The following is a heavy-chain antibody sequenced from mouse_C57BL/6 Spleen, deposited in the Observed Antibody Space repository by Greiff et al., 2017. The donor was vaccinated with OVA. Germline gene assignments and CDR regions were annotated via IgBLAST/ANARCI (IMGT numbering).Heavy chain of an antibody. D-gene: IGHD3-2*02. CDR2: IYPGSGST. J-gene: IGHJ2*01. CDR3: ARQLRLSYYFDY. V-gene: IGHV1-55*01. Sequence: VKLQQPGAELVKPGASVKMSCKASGYTFTSYWITWVKQRPGQGLEWIGDIYPGSGSTNYNEKFKSKATLTVDTSSSTAYMQLSSLTSEDSAVYYCARQLRLSYYFDYWGQGTTLTVSS. CDR1: GYTFTSYW.